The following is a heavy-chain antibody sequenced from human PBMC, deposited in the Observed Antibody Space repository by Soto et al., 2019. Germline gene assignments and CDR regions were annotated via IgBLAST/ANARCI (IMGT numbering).Heavy chain of an antibody. D-gene: IGHD5-18*01. J-gene: IGHJ2*01. CDR1: GFTFSSYA. CDR3: AKGGGYTYGSSWWHFDL. Sequence: PGGSLRLSCAASGFTFSSYAMTWVRQAPGKGLEWISGISGSGDSTFYADSVKGRFTISRDNSKNTLYLQMDSLRTEDTAMYYCAKGGGYTYGSSWWHFDLWGRGTLVTVSS. CDR2: ISGSGDST. V-gene: IGHV3-23*01.